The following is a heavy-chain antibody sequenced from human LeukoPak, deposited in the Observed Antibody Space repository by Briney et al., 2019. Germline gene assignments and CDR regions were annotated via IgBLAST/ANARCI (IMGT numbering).Heavy chain of an antibody. D-gene: IGHD6-19*01. CDR2: ISAYNGNI. J-gene: IGHJ4*02. CDR1: GYTFTNYG. CDR3: ARDSSVAGSFDS. V-gene: IGHV1-18*04. Sequence: PGASVKVSCKASGYTFTNYGISWVRQAPGQGLEWMAWISAYNGNINYAQKFQDRVTMTTDTSTSTASMELRCLTSDDTAVYYCARDSSVAGSFDSWGQGTLVTVSS.